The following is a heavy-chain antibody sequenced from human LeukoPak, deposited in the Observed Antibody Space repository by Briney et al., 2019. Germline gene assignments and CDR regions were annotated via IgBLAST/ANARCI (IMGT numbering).Heavy chain of an antibody. Sequence: ASVKVSCKASGYTFTCYYMHWVRQAPGQGLEWMGWINPNSGGTNYAQKFQGWVTMTRDTSISTAYMELSRLRSDDTAVYYCARAVGSSWSAGDFDYWGQGTLVTVSS. CDR3: ARAVGSSWSAGDFDY. J-gene: IGHJ4*02. CDR2: INPNSGGT. D-gene: IGHD6-13*01. CDR1: GYTFTCYY. V-gene: IGHV1-2*04.